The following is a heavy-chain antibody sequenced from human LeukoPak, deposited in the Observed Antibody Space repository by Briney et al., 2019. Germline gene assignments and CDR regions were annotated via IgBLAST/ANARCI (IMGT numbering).Heavy chain of an antibody. CDR1: GFTFSNYA. V-gene: IGHV3-30-3*01. Sequence: PGGSLRLSCAASGFTFSNYAMHWVRQAPGKGLVWVTGISYDGSNKYYADSVRGRFTISRDNSKNTLYLEMNSLRAEDTAFYYCSRYLWVRGASEKFDYWGQGTLVTVSS. CDR2: ISYDGSNK. CDR3: SRYLWVRGASEKFDY. D-gene: IGHD3-10*01. J-gene: IGHJ4*02.